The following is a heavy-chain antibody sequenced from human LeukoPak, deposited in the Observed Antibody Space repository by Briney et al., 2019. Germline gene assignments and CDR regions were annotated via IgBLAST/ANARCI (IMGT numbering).Heavy chain of an antibody. CDR3: ARHTGFWSFFDY. CDR1: GGSISSSSYY. CDR2: IYYSGST. J-gene: IGHJ4*02. D-gene: IGHD2-8*02. V-gene: IGHV4-39*01. Sequence: SETLSLTCTVSGGSISSSSYYWGWTRQPPGTGLEWIGSIYYSGSTYYNPSLKSRVTISVDTSKNQFSLKLSSVTAADTAVYYCARHTGFWSFFDYWGQGTLVTVSS.